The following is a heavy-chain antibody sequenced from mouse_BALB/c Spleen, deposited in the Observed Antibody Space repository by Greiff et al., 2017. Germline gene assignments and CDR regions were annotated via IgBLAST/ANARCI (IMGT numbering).Heavy chain of an antibody. V-gene: IGHV5-9-3*01. CDR1: GFTFSSYA. D-gene: IGHD4-1*01. CDR2: ISSGGSYT. Sequence: VQLKESGGGLVKPGGSLKLSCAASGFTFSSYAMSWVRQTPEKRLEWVATISSGGSYTYYPDSVKGRFTISRDNAKNTLYLQMSSLRSEDTAMYYCARHVWDASWFAYWGQGTLVTVSA. J-gene: IGHJ3*01. CDR3: ARHVWDASWFAY.